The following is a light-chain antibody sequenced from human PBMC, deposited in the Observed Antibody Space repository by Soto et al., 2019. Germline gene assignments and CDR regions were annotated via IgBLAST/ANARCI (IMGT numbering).Light chain of an antibody. CDR3: QQYSNWPPWT. CDR2: GAS. Sequence: EIVMTQSPATLSVSPGERATLSCRASQSVSRNLAWYQQKPGLAPRLLIYGASSRATGIPARFSGSGSGTEFTLTISSLQSEDFAVYYCQQYSNWPPWTFGQGTKVEIK. J-gene: IGKJ1*01. CDR1: QSVSRN. V-gene: IGKV3-15*01.